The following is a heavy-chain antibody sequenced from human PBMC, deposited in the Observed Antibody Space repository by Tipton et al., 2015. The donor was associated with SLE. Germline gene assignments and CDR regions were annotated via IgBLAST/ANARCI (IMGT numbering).Heavy chain of an antibody. D-gene: IGHD3-16*01. Sequence: SLRLSCAASGFIFSDFYMTWIRQAPGKGLEWVANIKQDGSEKYYVDSVKGRFTISRDNAKNTLYLQMNSLRAEDTGVYYCIRSDYGDYWGQGTLVTVSS. V-gene: IGHV3-7*01. J-gene: IGHJ4*02. CDR1: GFIFSDFY. CDR2: IKQDGSEK. CDR3: IRSDYGDY.